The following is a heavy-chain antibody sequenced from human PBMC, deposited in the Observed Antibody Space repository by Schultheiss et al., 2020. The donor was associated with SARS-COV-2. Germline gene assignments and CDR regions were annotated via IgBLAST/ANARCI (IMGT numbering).Heavy chain of an antibody. CDR2: IYYSGST. J-gene: IGHJ4*02. D-gene: IGHD3-10*01. V-gene: IGHV4-59*12. Sequence: SETLSLTCTVSGGSISSYYWSWIRQPPGKGLEWIGYIYYSGSTNYNPSLKSRVTILVDRSKNQFSLKLSSVTAADTAVYYCARVSTRGRYFDYWGQGTLVTVSS. CDR1: GGSISSYY. CDR3: ARVSTRGRYFDY.